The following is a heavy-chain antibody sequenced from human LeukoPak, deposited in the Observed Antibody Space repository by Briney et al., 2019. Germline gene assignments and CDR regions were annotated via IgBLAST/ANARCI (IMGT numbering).Heavy chain of an antibody. D-gene: IGHD5-24*01. CDR2: MYYSGNT. Sequence: TSGTLSLTCTVSGASISSYYWSWIRQPPGKGLEWIGYMYYSGNTNYSPSLKSRVTISVDTSKNQFSLKLSSVTAADTAVYYCARGRDGYNSYYYYMDVWGKGTTVTVSS. V-gene: IGHV4-59*01. CDR3: ARGRDGYNSYYYYMDV. CDR1: GASISSYY. J-gene: IGHJ6*03.